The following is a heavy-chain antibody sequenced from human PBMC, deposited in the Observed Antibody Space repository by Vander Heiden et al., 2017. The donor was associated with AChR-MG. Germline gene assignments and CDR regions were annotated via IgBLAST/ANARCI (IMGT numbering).Heavy chain of an antibody. V-gene: IGHV3-33*01. CDR2: IWYDGNNK. CDR1: GFTSGSYV. Sequence: QVQLVESGGGVVQPGRSLSLYCAASGFTSGSYVMHWVPQAPGKGLEWVAVIWYDGNNKYYADSVKGRFTISRDNSKNTLYLQMNSLRAEDTAGYYCARGQCYYDSRGPDYWGQGTLVTVSS. D-gene: IGHD3-22*01. CDR3: ARGQCYYDSRGPDY. J-gene: IGHJ4*02.